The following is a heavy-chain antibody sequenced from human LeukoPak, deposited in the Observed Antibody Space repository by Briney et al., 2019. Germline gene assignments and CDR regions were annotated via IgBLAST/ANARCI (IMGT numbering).Heavy chain of an antibody. CDR1: GHTFTSYA. CDR2: INAGNGDT. CDR3: ARVSKWFGELLNY. D-gene: IGHD3-10*01. J-gene: IGHJ4*02. V-gene: IGHV1-3*01. Sequence: ASVKVSCKASGHTFTSYAMHWVRQAPGQRLKWRGWINAGNGDTKYSQKFQGRVTITRDTSASTAYMELSSLRSEDTAVYYCARVSKWFGELLNYWGQGTLVTVSS.